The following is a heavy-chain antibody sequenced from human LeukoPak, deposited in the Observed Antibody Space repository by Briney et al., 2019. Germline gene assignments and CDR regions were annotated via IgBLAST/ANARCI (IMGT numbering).Heavy chain of an antibody. CDR3: ARDVYYGSGSPRLDY. D-gene: IGHD3-10*01. Sequence: PGGPLRLSCAASGFTFSSYGMSWVRQAPGKGLESVSYMSRSGDIIYYADSVKGRFTISRDNAKNSLYLQMNSLRAEDTAVYYCARDVYYGSGSPRLDYWGQGTLVTVSS. CDR1: GFTFSSYG. V-gene: IGHV3-48*01. CDR2: MSRSGDII. J-gene: IGHJ4*02.